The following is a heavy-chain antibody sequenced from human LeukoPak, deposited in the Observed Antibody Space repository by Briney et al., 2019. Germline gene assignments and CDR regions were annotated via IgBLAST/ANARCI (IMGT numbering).Heavy chain of an antibody. J-gene: IGHJ4*02. CDR3: ATNPSYDFWSGD. CDR1: GYTFISYG. D-gene: IGHD3-3*01. CDR2: ISAYNGKT. Sequence: ASVKVSFKASGYTFISYGITWVRQAPGQGLEWMGWISAYNGKTNYAQNLQGRVTMTTDTSTSTAHMELRSLRSDDTAMYYCATNPSYDFWSGDWGQGTLISVSS. V-gene: IGHV1-18*01.